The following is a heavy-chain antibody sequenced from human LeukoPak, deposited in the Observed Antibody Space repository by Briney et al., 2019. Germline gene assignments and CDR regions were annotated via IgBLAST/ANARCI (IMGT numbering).Heavy chain of an antibody. CDR3: AREYCSTTSCYDYYGMDV. CDR1: GHTFTNYG. D-gene: IGHD2-2*01. Sequence: ASVKVSCKASGHTFTNYGISWVRQAPGQGLEWMGWISVYNGNTNYAQKFQGRVTMTTDTSTSTAYMELRSLRSDDTAVYYCAREYCSTTSCYDYYGMDVWGQGTTVTVS. CDR2: ISVYNGNT. J-gene: IGHJ6*02. V-gene: IGHV1-18*01.